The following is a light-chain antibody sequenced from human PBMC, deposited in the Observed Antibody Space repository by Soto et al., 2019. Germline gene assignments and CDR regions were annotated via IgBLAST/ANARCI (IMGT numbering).Light chain of an antibody. CDR2: GAS. CDR3: HQYGSSTWT. V-gene: IGKV3-20*01. J-gene: IGKJ1*01. CDR1: QSVSSSY. Sequence: EIVLTQSPATLSLSPGERATLSCRASQSVSSSYLAWYQQKPGQAPRLLIYGASRSATGIPDRFSGSGSGTDFTLTISRLEPEDFAVFYCHQYGSSTWTFGQGTRVEIK.